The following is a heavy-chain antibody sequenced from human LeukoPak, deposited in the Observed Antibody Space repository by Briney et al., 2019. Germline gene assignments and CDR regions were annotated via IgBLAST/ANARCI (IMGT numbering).Heavy chain of an antibody. D-gene: IGHD3-3*01. V-gene: IGHV3-33*08. CDR3: AREGVRFLFDP. J-gene: IGHJ5*02. CDR2: IWYDGSNK. CDR1: GFTFSSYG. Sequence: GGSLRLSCAASGFTFSSYGMHWVRQAPGKGLEWVAFIWYDGSNKYYGDSAKGRFTISRDNSKNTLNLQMNSLRAEDTAVYYCAREGVRFLFDPWGQGTLVTVSS.